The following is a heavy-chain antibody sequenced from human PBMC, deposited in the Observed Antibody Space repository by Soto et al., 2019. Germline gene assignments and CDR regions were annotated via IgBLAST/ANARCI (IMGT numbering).Heavy chain of an antibody. V-gene: IGHV3-23*01. CDR3: AKDILVYSSGWDLSDY. CDR2: ISGSGGST. Sequence: GGSLRLSCAASGFTFSSYAMSWVRQAPGKGLEWVSAISGSGGSTYYADSVKGRFTISRDNSKNTLYLQMNSLRAEDTAVYYCAKDILVYSSGWDLSDYWGQGTLVTVSS. CDR1: GFTFSSYA. J-gene: IGHJ4*02. D-gene: IGHD6-19*01.